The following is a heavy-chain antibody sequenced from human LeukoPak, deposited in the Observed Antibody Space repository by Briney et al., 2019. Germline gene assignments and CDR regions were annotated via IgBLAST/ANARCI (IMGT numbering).Heavy chain of an antibody. CDR3: AAGTDYFDY. V-gene: IGHV4-30-2*02. D-gene: IGHD1/OR15-1a*01. Sequence: SETLSLTRAHSLGSTSSGGYSWSWVRLPPGEGLEWIGYIYHSGSTYYNLSLKSRVTISVHRSKNQFSLELSSVTAADTAVYYCAAGTDYFDYWGQGTLVTVSS. CDR2: IYHSGST. CDR1: LGSTSSGGYS. J-gene: IGHJ4*02.